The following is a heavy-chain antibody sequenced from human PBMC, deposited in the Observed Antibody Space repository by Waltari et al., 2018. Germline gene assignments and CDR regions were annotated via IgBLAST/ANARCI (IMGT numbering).Heavy chain of an antibody. CDR1: GGSISSHY. V-gene: IGHV4-59*11. CDR2: IYYSGST. CDR3: ARRPARYYYES. J-gene: IGHJ4*02. Sequence: QVQLQESGPGLVKPSETLSLTCTVSGGSISSHYWSWIRQPPGKGLEWIGYIYYSGSTNYNPSLKSRVTISVDTSKNQFSLKLSSVTAADTAVYYCARRPARYYYESRGQGTLVTVSS. D-gene: IGHD3-22*01.